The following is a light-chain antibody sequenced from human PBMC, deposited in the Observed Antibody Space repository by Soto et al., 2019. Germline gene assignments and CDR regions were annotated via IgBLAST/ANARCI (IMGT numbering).Light chain of an antibody. CDR2: GTS. CDR3: QQYNNWPRT. V-gene: IGKV3-15*01. Sequence: EVVMTQSPATLPVSLGERATLSCRASQSVSSNVAWYQQKPGQAPRLLMYGTSTRATGIPVRFSGSGFETEFTLTVSSLQSEEFAVYYCQQYNNWPRTFGQGTKVEIK. CDR1: QSVSSN. J-gene: IGKJ1*01.